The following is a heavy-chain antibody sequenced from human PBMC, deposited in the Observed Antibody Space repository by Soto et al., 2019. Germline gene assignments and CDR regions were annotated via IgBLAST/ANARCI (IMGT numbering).Heavy chain of an antibody. J-gene: IGHJ2*01. V-gene: IGHV3-15*07. D-gene: IGHD4-17*01. Sequence: EVPLVESGGGVVKPGGSLRVSCVASGFTFNKAWMSWVRQAPGKGLEWVGRIKSDTDGGTTDYAAPVKGRFTISRDDSQNMVYLEMKSLKTEDTAVYYCAADYGRDWYFDLWGRGTVVTVSS. CDR3: AADYGRDWYFDL. CDR1: GFTFNKAW. CDR2: IKSDTDGGTT.